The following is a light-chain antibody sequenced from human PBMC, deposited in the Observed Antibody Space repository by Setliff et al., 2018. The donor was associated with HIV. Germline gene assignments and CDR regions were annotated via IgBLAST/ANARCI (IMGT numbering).Light chain of an antibody. J-gene: IGKJ4*01. V-gene: IGKV1-39*01. CDR1: QPISSY. CDR3: QQSYNSSLT. Sequence: DIQMTQSPSSLSASVGDRVTITCRASQPISSYLNWYHQRPGKAPNLLIFAASSLQSGVPSRFSGSGSGTDFTLTISSLQPEDFATYYCQQSYNSSLTFGGGTKVDIK. CDR2: AAS.